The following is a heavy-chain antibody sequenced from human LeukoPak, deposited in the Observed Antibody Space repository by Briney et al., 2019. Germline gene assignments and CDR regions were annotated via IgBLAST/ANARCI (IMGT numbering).Heavy chain of an antibody. V-gene: IGHV1-69*04. CDR2: IIPILGIA. Sequence: GASVKVSCKASGGTFSSYAISWVRQAPGQGLEWMGRIIPILGIANYAQKFQGRVTITADKSTSTAYMELSSLRSEDTAVYYCAREDSSGWYGLGYFQHWGQGTLVTVSS. J-gene: IGHJ1*01. CDR1: GGTFSSYA. D-gene: IGHD6-19*01. CDR3: AREDSSGWYGLGYFQH.